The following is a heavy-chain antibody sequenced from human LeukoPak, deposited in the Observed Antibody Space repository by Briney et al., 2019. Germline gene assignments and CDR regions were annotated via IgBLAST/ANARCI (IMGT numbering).Heavy chain of an antibody. CDR3: ARDLEVPGGNRLFDY. V-gene: IGHV3-48*02. Sequence: PGGSLRLSCAASGFTFSSYSMNWVRQAPGKGLEWISYITYTRGTLCYAASVKGRFTISRDNAKNSLYLQMSSLRDEDTAVYYCARDLEVPGGNRLFDYWGQGTLVTVSS. J-gene: IGHJ4*02. D-gene: IGHD4-23*01. CDR1: GFTFSSYS. CDR2: ITYTRGTL.